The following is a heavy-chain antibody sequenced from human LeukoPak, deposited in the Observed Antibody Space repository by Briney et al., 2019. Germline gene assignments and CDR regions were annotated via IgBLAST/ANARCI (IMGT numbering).Heavy chain of an antibody. D-gene: IGHD6-19*01. V-gene: IGHV4-59*01. CDR3: ARELSYSSGWSLFDY. J-gene: IGHJ4*02. Sequence: PSETLSLTCTVSGGAISSYYWSWIRQPPGKGLEWIGYIYYSGSTNYNPSLKSRVTISVDTSKNQFSLKLSSVTAADTAVYYFARELSYSSGWSLFDYWGQRTLVTVSS. CDR2: IYYSGST. CDR1: GGAISSYY.